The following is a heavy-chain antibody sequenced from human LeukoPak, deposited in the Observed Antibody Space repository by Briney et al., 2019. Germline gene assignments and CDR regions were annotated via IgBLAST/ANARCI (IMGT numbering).Heavy chain of an antibody. V-gene: IGHV4-39*07. CDR1: GGCISSSSYY. CDR2: IYYSGST. D-gene: IGHD1-26*01. J-gene: IGHJ4*02. CDR3: AREGIVGTLGDY. Sequence: PSETLTLTCTVSGGCISSSSYYWGWIRQPPGKGLEWIGSIYYSGSTYYNPSLKSRVTISVDTSKNQFSLKLSSVTAADTAVYYCAREGIVGTLGDYWGQGTLVTVSS.